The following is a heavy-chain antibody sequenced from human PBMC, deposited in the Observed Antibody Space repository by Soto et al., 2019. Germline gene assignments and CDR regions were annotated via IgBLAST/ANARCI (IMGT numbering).Heavy chain of an antibody. V-gene: IGHV3-23*01. J-gene: IGHJ6*04. CDR1: GFTFSSYA. Sequence: GGSLRLSCAASGFTFSSYAMSWVRQAPGKGLEWVSAISGSGGSTYYADSVKGRFTISRDNSKNTLYLQMNSLRAEDTAVYYCAKVDDDFWSGTTHDLVGYTRHLLDVWGKGTTVTVSS. CDR3: AKVDDDFWSGTTHDLVGYTRHLLDV. CDR2: ISGSGGST. D-gene: IGHD3-3*01.